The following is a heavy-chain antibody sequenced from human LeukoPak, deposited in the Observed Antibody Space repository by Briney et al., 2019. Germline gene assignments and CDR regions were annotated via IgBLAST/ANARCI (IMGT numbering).Heavy chain of an antibody. D-gene: IGHD5-12*01. CDR2: IIPFLDTS. V-gene: IGHV1-69*05. CDR3: ARAQAGNYDWPLDL. CDR1: GGTFSKYA. Sequence: SVTVSCKASGGTFSKYALSWVRQAPGQGLEWMGAIIPFLDTSNYPPKFQDRGTITTDESTSTAYMDLSSLRSDDTAVYYCARAQAGNYDWPLDLWGQGTLVTVSS. J-gene: IGHJ5*02.